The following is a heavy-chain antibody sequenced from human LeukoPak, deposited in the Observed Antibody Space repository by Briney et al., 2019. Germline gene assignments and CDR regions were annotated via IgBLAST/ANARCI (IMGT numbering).Heavy chain of an antibody. CDR2: INPNSGGT. D-gene: IGHD6-13*01. V-gene: IGHV1-2*02. J-gene: IGHJ4*02. CDR3: ARVRYSSSWYYFDY. CDR1: GHTFTGYY. Sequence: ASVKVSCKASGHTFTGYYMHWVRQAPGQGLEWMGWINPNSGGTNYAQKFQGRVTMTRDTSISTAYMELSRLRSDDTAVYYCARVRYSSSWYYFDYWGQGTLVTVSS.